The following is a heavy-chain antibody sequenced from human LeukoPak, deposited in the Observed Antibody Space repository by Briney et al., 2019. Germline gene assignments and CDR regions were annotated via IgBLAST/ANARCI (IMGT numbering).Heavy chain of an antibody. CDR1: GLTFSHYG. CDR3: ARDAQRGFDYSNSLQY. CDR2: IWSDGTNK. V-gene: IGHV3-33*01. D-gene: IGHD4-11*01. Sequence: GGSLRLSCAAAGLTFSHYGMHWVRQAPGKGLEWVAVIWSDGTNKYYAASVKGRFTISRVDSNKTVYLQMNSLRPDDTGIYYCARDAQRGFDYSNSLQYWGQGTPVTVST. J-gene: IGHJ4*02.